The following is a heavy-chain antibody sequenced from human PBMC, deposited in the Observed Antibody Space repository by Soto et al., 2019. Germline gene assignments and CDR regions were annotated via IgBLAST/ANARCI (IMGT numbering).Heavy chain of an antibody. Sequence: GGSIRLSRAASGFTFSIYGMHWVRQAPGKGLECMDFKYYDRNNKYYADTVKGRFTTSKDNSKITLYLQMTSLRAEDTAVYYWASTAADTNWFDPWGQGTLVTVSS. J-gene: IGHJ5*02. D-gene: IGHD6-13*01. CDR3: ASTAADTNWFDP. CDR1: GFTFSIYG. V-gene: IGHV3-33*01. CDR2: KYYDRNNK.